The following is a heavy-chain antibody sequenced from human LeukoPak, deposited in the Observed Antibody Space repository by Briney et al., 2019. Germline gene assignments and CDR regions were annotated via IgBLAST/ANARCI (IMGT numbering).Heavy chain of an antibody. V-gene: IGHV1-8*01. Sequence: ASVKVSCKASGYTFTSYDINWVRQAPGQGPEWMGWMNPNSGNTGYAQKLQGRVTMTRNTSISTAYMELSSLRSEDTAVYYCARAASHPLYYYYYMDVWGKGTTVTVSS. CDR1: GYTFTSYD. CDR2: MNPNSGNT. D-gene: IGHD6-25*01. J-gene: IGHJ6*03. CDR3: ARAASHPLYYYYYMDV.